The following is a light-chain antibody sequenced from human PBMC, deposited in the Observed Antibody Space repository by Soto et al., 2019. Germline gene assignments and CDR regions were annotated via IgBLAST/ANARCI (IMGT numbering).Light chain of an antibody. CDR3: SSYSGTSALYV. Sequence: QSVLTQPASVSGSPGQSITISCTGTSSDIGAYNYVSWYQQHPGRAPKLMISNVSNRPSGVSNRFSGSKSGYAASLPISGLQTEDEAEYFWSSYSGTSALYVFGAGTKLTVL. CDR1: SSDIGAYNY. V-gene: IGLV2-14*03. J-gene: IGLJ1*01. CDR2: NVS.